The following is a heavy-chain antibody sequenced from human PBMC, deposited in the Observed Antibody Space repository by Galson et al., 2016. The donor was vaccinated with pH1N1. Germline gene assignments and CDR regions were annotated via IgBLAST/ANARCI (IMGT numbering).Heavy chain of an antibody. V-gene: IGHV1-24*01. Sequence: SVKVSCKVTGYTLTKVSMHWVRQAPGKGLEWMGSFDPEDGETLYAQKFQGRLTMTEDSSTDTAYMELNTLKSEDTAVYYCAGYCTSTNCHAGAFDIWGQGTMVTVSS. CDR1: GYTLTKVS. J-gene: IGHJ3*02. CDR2: FDPEDGET. CDR3: AGYCTSTNCHAGAFDI. D-gene: IGHD2-2*01.